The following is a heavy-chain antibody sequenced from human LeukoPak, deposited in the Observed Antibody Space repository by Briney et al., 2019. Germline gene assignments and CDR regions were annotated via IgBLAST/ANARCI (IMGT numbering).Heavy chain of an antibody. J-gene: IGHJ4*02. V-gene: IGHV3-11*01. CDR2: ISSTGGTI. CDR1: GFTFSDYY. CDR3: ASGYCSGGTCYYY. D-gene: IGHD2-15*01. Sequence: GGSLRLSCAASGFTFSDYYMICIRHAPGKRPEWVSYISSTGGTISYADSVKGRFTISRDNAKNSLYLQMNILRAEDTAVYFCASGYCSGGTCYYYWGQGTLVTVSS.